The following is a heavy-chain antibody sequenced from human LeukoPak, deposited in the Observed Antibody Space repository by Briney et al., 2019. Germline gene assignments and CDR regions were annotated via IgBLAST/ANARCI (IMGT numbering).Heavy chain of an antibody. CDR3: ARERYDWYQLERAFDY. V-gene: IGHV4-59*01. CDR2: IYYSGST. CDR1: GGSISSYY. Sequence: SETLSLTCTVSGGSISSYYWSWVRQPPGKGLEWVGYIYYSGSTNYNPSLKSRVTISVDTSKNQFSLQLSSVTAADTAVYYCARERYDWYQLERAFDYWGQGTLVTVSS. J-gene: IGHJ4*02. D-gene: IGHD2-2*01.